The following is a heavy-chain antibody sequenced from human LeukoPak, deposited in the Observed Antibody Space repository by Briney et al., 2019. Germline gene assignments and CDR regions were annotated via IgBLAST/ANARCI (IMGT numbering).Heavy chain of an antibody. J-gene: IGHJ4*02. D-gene: IGHD2-15*01. CDR1: GGSISSYY. V-gene: IGHV4-59*12. CDR2: IYYSGST. Sequence: SETLSLTCTVSGGSISSYYWSWIRQPPGKGLEWIGYIYYSGSTNYNPSLKSRVTISVDTSKNQFPLKLSSVTAADTAVYYCARDWTVVAYCSGGSCSHTQKNFDYWGQGTLVTVSS. CDR3: ARDWTVVAYCSGGSCSHTQKNFDY.